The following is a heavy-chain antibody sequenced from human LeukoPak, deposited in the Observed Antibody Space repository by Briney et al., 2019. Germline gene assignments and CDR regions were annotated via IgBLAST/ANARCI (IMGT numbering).Heavy chain of an antibody. D-gene: IGHD2-15*01. Sequence: PSETLSLTCAVSGGSISSYYWSWIRQPPGKGLEWIGEINHSGSTNYNPSLKSRVTISVDTSKNQFSLKLSSVTAADTAVYYCARSRGYCSGGSCYSVGFDYWGQGTLVTVSS. CDR2: INHSGST. V-gene: IGHV4-34*01. J-gene: IGHJ4*02. CDR3: ARSRGYCSGGSCYSVGFDY. CDR1: GGSISSYY.